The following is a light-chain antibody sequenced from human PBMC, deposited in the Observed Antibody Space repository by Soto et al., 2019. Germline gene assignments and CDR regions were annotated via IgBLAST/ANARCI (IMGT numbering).Light chain of an antibody. Sequence: EIVLTQSPGPLSLSPGERAALSCRASQNVSSSYLAWYQQKPGQAPRLLFYGASSRATGIPDRFSGSGSGTEFTLTISSLQPEDFATYSCQQSYNSPQTFGHGTKVDIK. V-gene: IGKV3-20*01. CDR3: QQSYNSPQT. CDR1: QNVSSSY. J-gene: IGKJ1*01. CDR2: GAS.